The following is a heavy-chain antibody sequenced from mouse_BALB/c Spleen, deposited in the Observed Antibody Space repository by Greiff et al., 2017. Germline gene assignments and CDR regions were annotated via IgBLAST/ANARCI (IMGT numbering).Heavy chain of an antibody. D-gene: IGHD2-4*01. CDR1: GYTFTSYW. CDR2: IYPGDGDT. J-gene: IGHJ2*01. V-gene: IGHV1-87*01. Sequence: VQLQQSGAELARPGASVKLSCKASGYTFTSYWMQWVKQRPGQGLEWIGAIYPGDGDTRYTQKFKGKATLTADKSSSTAYMQLSSLASEDSAVYYCARLSYYDYDESYFDYWGQGTTLTGSS. CDR3: ARLSYYDYDESYFDY.